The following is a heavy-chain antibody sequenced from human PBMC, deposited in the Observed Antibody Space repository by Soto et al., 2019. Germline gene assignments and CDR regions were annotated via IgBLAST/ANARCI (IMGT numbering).Heavy chain of an antibody. CDR2: ISGSGFKK. D-gene: IGHD2-8*01. Sequence: GWYLRLSCAASGLRFENLGMRWVRQAPGTGLEWISSISGSGFKKYYADSVKGRFTISRDNSKSTVYLELNNLSAEDTAVYHYAKNKGGELVPCATVYWCDTWGQGAAVTVSS. CDR3: AKNKGGELVPCATVYWCDT. CDR1: GLRFENLG. J-gene: IGHJ5*02. V-gene: IGHV3-23*01.